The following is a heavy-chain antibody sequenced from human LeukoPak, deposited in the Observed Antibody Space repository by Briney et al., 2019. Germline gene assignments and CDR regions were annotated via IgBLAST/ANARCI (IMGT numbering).Heavy chain of an antibody. CDR3: ARPQTGYYYYYGMDV. CDR2: ISSSGRTI. V-gene: IGHV3-48*03. D-gene: IGHD3-16*01. Sequence: GGSLRLSCAASGLTFSSYAMSWVRQAPGKGLEWVSYISSSGRTIYYADSVKGRFTISRDNAKNSLYLQMNSLRAEDTAVYYCARPQTGYYYYYGMDVWGQGTTVTVS. J-gene: IGHJ6*02. CDR1: GLTFSSYA.